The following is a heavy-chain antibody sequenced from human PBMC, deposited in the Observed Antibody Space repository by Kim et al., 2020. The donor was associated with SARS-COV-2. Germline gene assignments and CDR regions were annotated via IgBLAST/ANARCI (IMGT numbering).Heavy chain of an antibody. CDR3: ARGRYDFWSGYRLPFFDY. J-gene: IGHJ4*02. CDR1: GGSFSGYY. Sequence: SETLSLTCAVYGGSFSGYYWSWIRQPPGKGLEWIGEINHSGSTNYNPSLKSRVTISVDTSKNQFSLKLSSVTAADTAVYYCARGRYDFWSGYRLPFFDYWGQGTLVTVSS. D-gene: IGHD3-3*01. CDR2: INHSGST. V-gene: IGHV4-34*01.